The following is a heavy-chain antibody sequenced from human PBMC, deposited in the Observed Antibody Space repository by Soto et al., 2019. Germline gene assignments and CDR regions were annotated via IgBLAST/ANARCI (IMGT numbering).Heavy chain of an antibody. D-gene: IGHD3-10*01. CDR2: ISWNSGSI. Sequence: GGSLRLSCAASGFTFDDYAMHWVRQAPGKGLEWVSGISWNSGSIGYADSVKGRFTISRDNAKNSLYLQMNSLRAEDTALYYCAKDIEPRWYYGSGGFDPWGQGTLVTVSS. V-gene: IGHV3-9*01. J-gene: IGHJ5*02. CDR3: AKDIEPRWYYGSGGFDP. CDR1: GFTFDDYA.